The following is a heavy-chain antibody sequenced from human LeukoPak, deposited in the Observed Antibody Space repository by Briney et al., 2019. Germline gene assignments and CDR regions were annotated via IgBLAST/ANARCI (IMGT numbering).Heavy chain of an antibody. D-gene: IGHD2-15*01. CDR3: AREVVVPPYFDY. V-gene: IGHV4-61*08. J-gene: IGHJ4*02. CDR1: GGSISSGGYY. Sequence: SETLSLTCTVSGGSISSGGYYWSWIRQPPGKGLEWIGYIYYSGSTNYNPSLKSRVTISVDTSKNQFSLKLSSVTAADTAVYYCAREVVVPPYFDYWGQGTLVTVSS. CDR2: IYYSGST.